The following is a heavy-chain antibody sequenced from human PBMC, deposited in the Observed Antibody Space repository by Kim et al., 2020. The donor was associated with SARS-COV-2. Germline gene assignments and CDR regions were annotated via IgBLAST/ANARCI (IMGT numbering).Heavy chain of an antibody. CDR1: GFTFSSYA. J-gene: IGHJ6*02. CDR3: AKVNMVRGVIRYYYYGMDV. CDR2: ISGSGGST. Sequence: GGSLRLSCAASGFTFSSYAMSWVRQAPGKGLEWVSAISGSGGSTYYADSVKGRFTISRDNSKNTLYLQMNSLRAEDTAVYYCAKVNMVRGVIRYYYYGMDVCGQGTTVTVSS. D-gene: IGHD3-10*01. V-gene: IGHV3-23*01.